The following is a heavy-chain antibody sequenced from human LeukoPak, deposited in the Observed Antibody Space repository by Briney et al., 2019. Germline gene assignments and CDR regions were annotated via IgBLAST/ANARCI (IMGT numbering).Heavy chain of an antibody. CDR2: ISSIASPI. Sequence: NSGGSLRLSCAASGFTFSDYYMTWIRQAPGKGLEWVSYISSIASPIYYADSVKGRFTISRDNARNSLYLQMNTLRADDTAVYYCARGAVAGSWSDFAAFDIWGQGTMVTVSS. CDR1: GFTFSDYY. J-gene: IGHJ3*02. D-gene: IGHD6-19*01. CDR3: ARGAVAGSWSDFAAFDI. V-gene: IGHV3-11*01.